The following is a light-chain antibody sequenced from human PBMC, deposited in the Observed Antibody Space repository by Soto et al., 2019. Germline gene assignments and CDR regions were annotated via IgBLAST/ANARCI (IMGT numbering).Light chain of an antibody. Sequence: QLAQSPSSLSDSVGDRVTITRRASQGINTFLAWYQQKPGKAPKLLIYAASTLQSGVPSRFSGSGSGTDFTLAISSLQPEDSATYYCLQDINYPWTVGQGTKVDIK. CDR3: LQDINYPWT. CDR2: AAS. CDR1: QGINTF. J-gene: IGKJ1*01. V-gene: IGKV1-6*01.